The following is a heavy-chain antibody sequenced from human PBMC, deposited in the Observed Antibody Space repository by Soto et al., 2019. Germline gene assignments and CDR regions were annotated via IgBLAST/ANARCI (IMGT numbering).Heavy chain of an antibody. Sequence: GSLRLSCAASGFTFSSYAMHWVRQAPGKGLEWVAVISYDGSNKYYADSVKGRFTISRDNSKNTLYLQMNSLRAEDTAVYYCARDRRDRVSFGTDVWGQGTTVTVYS. CDR3: ARDRRDRVSFGTDV. D-gene: IGHD1-26*01. J-gene: IGHJ6*02. V-gene: IGHV3-30-3*01. CDR2: ISYDGSNK. CDR1: GFTFSSYA.